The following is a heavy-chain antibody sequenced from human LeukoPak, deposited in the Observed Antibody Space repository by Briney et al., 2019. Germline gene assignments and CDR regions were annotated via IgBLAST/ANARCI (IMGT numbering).Heavy chain of an antibody. CDR1: GFTFSSYG. D-gene: IGHD6-13*01. CDR3: ARADSSSWYVFDY. Sequence: PGGSLRLSCAASGFTFSSYGMHWVRQAPGKGLEWVAFIRYDGSNKYYADSVKGRFTISRDNSKNTLYLQMNSLRAEDTAVYYCARADSSSWYVFDYWGQGTLVTVSS. V-gene: IGHV3-30*02. CDR2: IRYDGSNK. J-gene: IGHJ4*02.